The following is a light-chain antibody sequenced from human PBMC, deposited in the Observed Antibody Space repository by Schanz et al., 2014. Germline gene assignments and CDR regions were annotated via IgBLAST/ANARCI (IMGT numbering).Light chain of an antibody. CDR2: DVS. Sequence: QSALTQPASVSGSPGQSITISCTGTSSDVGGYNCVSWYQQYPGKAPKLMIYDVSHRPSGVSNRFSGSKSGNTASLTISGLQAEDEADYYCSSYTTSSTLVFGGGTKLTVL. CDR1: SSDVGGYNC. J-gene: IGLJ2*01. CDR3: SSYTTSSTLV. V-gene: IGLV2-14*01.